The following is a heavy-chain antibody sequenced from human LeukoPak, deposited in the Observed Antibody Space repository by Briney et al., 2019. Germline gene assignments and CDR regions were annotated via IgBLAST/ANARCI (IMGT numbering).Heavy chain of an antibody. Sequence: SGGSTYYADSVKGRFTISRDNSKNTLYLQMNSLRAEDTAVYYCASESSGDAFDIWGQGTVVTVSS. V-gene: IGHV3-53*01. J-gene: IGHJ3*02. CDR3: ASESSGDAFDI. D-gene: IGHD3-22*01. CDR2: SGGST.